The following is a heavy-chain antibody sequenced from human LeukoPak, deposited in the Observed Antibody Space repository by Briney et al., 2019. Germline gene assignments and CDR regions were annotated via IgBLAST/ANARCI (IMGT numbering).Heavy chain of an antibody. D-gene: IGHD6-6*01. Sequence: SETLSLTCTVSGGSISSSSYYWSWIRQPPGKGLEWIGEINHSGSTNYNPSLKSRVTISVDTSKNQFSLKLSSVTAADTAVYYCARGAGSSSFDPWGQGTLVTVSS. J-gene: IGHJ5*02. V-gene: IGHV4-39*07. CDR1: GGSISSSSYY. CDR3: ARGAGSSSFDP. CDR2: INHSGST.